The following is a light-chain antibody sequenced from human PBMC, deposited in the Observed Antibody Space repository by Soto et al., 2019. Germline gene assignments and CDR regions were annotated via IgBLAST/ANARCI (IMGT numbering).Light chain of an antibody. CDR3: QQYNNWHTIT. V-gene: IGKV3-15*01. CDR1: QSVSIN. J-gene: IGKJ5*01. CDR2: GAS. Sequence: EIEMTHSPSALSPSRGQRATRSCRASQSVSINLAWYQQKPGQAPRLLFYGASTRATGIPARFSGSGSGTEFTLPISSLQSPDLAVYFCQQYNNWHTITFGQGTRVEI.